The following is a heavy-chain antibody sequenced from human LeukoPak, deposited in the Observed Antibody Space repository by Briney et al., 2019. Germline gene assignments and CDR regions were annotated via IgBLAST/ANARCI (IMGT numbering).Heavy chain of an antibody. CDR2: ISYDGSNK. CDR3: ARALFGELRYYYYGMDV. V-gene: IGHV3-30-3*01. J-gene: IGHJ6*02. CDR1: GFTFSSNA. Sequence: AGGSLRLSCAVSGFTFSSNAMSWVRQAPGKGLEWVAVISYDGSNKYYADSVKGRFTISRDNSKNTLYLQMNSLRAEDTAVYYCARALFGELRYYYYGMDVWGQGTTVTVSS. D-gene: IGHD3-10*01.